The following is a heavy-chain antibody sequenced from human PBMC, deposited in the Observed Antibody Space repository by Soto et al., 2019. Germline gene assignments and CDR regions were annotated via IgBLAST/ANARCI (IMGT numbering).Heavy chain of an antibody. V-gene: IGHV3-11*01. D-gene: IGHD3-10*01. J-gene: IGHJ4*02. Sequence: GGSLRLSCAASGFTFSDYYMSWIRQPPGKGLKWISYITSSGETKYYADSVKGRFTISRDNAKNSLFLQMNGLRAEDTAIYYCARDPLHHGSTFDYWGQGTLVTVSS. CDR1: GFTFSDYY. CDR2: ITSSGETK. CDR3: ARDPLHHGSTFDY.